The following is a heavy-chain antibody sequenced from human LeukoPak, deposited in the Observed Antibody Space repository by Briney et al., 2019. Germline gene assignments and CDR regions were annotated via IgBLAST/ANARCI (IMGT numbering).Heavy chain of an antibody. D-gene: IGHD2-15*01. CDR2: IYYSGST. J-gene: IGHJ6*03. V-gene: IGHV4-59*01. CDR3: ARSVEGYCSGGSCYSYYYYMDV. Sequence: PSETLSLTCAVYGGSFSSYYWSWIRQPPGKGLEWIGYIYYSGSTNYNPSLKSRVTISVDTSKNQFSLKLSSVTAADTAVYYCARSVEGYCSGGSCYSYYYYMDVWGKGTTVTVSS. CDR1: GGSFSSYY.